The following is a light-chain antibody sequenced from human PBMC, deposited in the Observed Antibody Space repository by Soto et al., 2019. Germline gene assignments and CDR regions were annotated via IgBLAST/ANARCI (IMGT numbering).Light chain of an antibody. CDR1: SSDVGGYNY. J-gene: IGLJ1*01. Sequence: QSVLTQSPSASGSPGQSVAISCTGTSSDVGGYNYVSWYQQHPGKAPKLMIYEVNKRPSGVPDRFSGSKSGNTASLTVSGLQAEDEADYYCSSYAGSSNVFGTGTKVT. CDR2: EVN. CDR3: SSYAGSSNV. V-gene: IGLV2-8*01.